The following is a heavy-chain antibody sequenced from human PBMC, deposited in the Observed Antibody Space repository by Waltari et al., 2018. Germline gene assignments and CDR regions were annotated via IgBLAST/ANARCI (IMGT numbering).Heavy chain of an antibody. Sequence: QLQLQESGPGLVKPSETLSLTCTVSGGPISSSSSYWGWIRQPPGKGLEWIGSIYYSGSTYYNPSLKSRVTISVDTSKNQFSLKLSSVTAADTAVYYCASHDYGDYGAFDIWGQGTMVTVSS. J-gene: IGHJ3*02. CDR2: IYYSGST. CDR1: GGPISSSSSY. D-gene: IGHD4-17*01. CDR3: ASHDYGDYGAFDI. V-gene: IGHV4-39*01.